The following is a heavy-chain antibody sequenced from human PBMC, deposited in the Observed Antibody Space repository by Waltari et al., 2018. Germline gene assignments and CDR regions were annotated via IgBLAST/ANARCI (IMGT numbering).Heavy chain of an antibody. CDR1: GGSFSGYY. CDR2: INHSGST. V-gene: IGHV4-34*01. CDR3: ARGSSDTRIAATNYYFDY. D-gene: IGHD6-13*01. J-gene: IGHJ4*02. Sequence: QVQLQQWGAGLLKPSETLSLTCAVYGGSFSGYYWSWIRQPPGKGLEWIGEINHSGSTNYNPSLKSRVTISVDTSKNQFSLKLSSVTAADTAVYYCARGSSDTRIAATNYYFDYWGQGTLVTVSS.